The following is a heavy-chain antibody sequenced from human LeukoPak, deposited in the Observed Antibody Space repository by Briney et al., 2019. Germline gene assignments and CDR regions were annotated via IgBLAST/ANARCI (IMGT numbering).Heavy chain of an antibody. CDR2: IYPGDSDT. Sequence: GESLKISCKGSGYSFTSYWIAWVRQMPGKGLEWMGIIYPGDSDTRYSPSFQGQVTISTDKFISTAYLQWSSLKASDSAMYYCARLTNLYSGSRWYWGQGTLVTVSS. CDR1: GYSFTSYW. V-gene: IGHV5-51*01. CDR3: ARLTNLYSGSRWY. J-gene: IGHJ4*02. D-gene: IGHD1-26*01.